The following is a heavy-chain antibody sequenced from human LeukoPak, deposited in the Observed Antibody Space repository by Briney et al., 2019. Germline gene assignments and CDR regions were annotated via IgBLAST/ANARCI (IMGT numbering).Heavy chain of an antibody. Sequence: SVKVSCKTSGYSENFYGITWVRQVAGQGLEWMGGIIPIFGTANYAQKFQGRVTITADKSTSTAYMELSSLRSEDTAVYYCARPDAARPDFAFDYWGQGTLVTVSS. J-gene: IGHJ4*02. D-gene: IGHD6-6*01. CDR1: GYSENFYG. V-gene: IGHV1-69*06. CDR3: ARPDAARPDFAFDY. CDR2: IIPIFGTA.